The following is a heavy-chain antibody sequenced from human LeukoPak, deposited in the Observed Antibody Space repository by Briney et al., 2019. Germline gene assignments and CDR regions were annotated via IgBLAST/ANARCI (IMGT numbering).Heavy chain of an antibody. V-gene: IGHV1-46*01. CDR3: ARDSYYSSSSLGFDY. D-gene: IGHD6-6*01. Sequence: ASVKVPCKASGYTFTSYYMHWVRQAPGQGLEWMGIINPSGGSTSYAQKFQGRVTMTRDMSTSTVYMELSSLRSEDTAVYYCARDSYYSSSSLGFDYWGQGTLVTVSS. CDR2: INPSGGST. CDR1: GYTFTSYY. J-gene: IGHJ4*02.